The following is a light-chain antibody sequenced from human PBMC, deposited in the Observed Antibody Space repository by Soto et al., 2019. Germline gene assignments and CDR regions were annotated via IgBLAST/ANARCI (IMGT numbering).Light chain of an antibody. V-gene: IGLV2-14*01. J-gene: IGLJ3*02. CDR1: SSDVGGYNY. Sequence: QSVLTQPASVSGSPGQSITISCTGTSSDVGGYNYVSWYQQHPGKAPKFLIYEVSTRPSGVSNRFSGSKSGNTASLTISGLQAEDESDYYCSSYTSTNPWVFGGGTQLTVL. CDR2: EVS. CDR3: SSYTSTNPWV.